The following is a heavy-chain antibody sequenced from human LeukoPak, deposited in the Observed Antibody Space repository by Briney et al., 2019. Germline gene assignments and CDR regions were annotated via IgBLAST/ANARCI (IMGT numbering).Heavy chain of an antibody. CDR2: ITYSRGNT. D-gene: IGHD5-12*01. V-gene: IGHV3-23*01. J-gene: IGHJ4*02. CDR3: AKIRSGYALFDY. Sequence: GGSLRLSCAASGFTFTTYAMSWVRQAPGKGLEWVSSITYSRGNTYYSDSVKGRFTISRDNSKNTLYLQMDSLRADDTAVYYCAKIRSGYALFDYWGQGTLVTVSS. CDR1: GFTFTTYA.